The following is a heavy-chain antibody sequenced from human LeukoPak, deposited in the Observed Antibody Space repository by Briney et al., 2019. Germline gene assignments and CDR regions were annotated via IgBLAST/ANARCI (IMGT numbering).Heavy chain of an antibody. D-gene: IGHD3-22*01. Sequence: GGSLRLSCAASGFTFSDYYMSWIRQAPGKGLEWVSYIGSSGSTIYYADSVKGRFTISRDNAKNSLYLQMNSLRAEDTAVYYCARDKISSSARGYYYDSSGYYPDDAFDIWGQGTMVTVSS. J-gene: IGHJ3*02. CDR1: GFTFSDYY. CDR3: ARDKISSSARGYYYDSSGYYPDDAFDI. CDR2: IGSSGSTI. V-gene: IGHV3-11*01.